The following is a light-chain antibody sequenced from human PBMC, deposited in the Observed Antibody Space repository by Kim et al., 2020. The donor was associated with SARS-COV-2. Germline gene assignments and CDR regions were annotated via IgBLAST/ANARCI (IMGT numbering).Light chain of an antibody. CDR2: QDT. V-gene: IGLV3-1*01. Sequence: SYELTQPPSVSVSPGQTASVTCSGDKLGDKYACWYQQKPGQSPVLVIYQDTKRPSGIPERFSGSNSENTATLTISGTQAMDEADYYCQTWDSSTVVFGGGTKVTVL. J-gene: IGLJ2*01. CDR1: KLGDKY. CDR3: QTWDSSTVV.